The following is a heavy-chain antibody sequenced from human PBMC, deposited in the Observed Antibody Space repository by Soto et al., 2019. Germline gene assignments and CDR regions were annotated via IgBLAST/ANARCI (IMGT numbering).Heavy chain of an antibody. V-gene: IGHV4-59*08. J-gene: IGHJ6*02. CDR2: IYYSGST. D-gene: IGHD3-10*01. Sequence: PSDTLSLTCTVSGGSISSYYWSWIRQPPGTGLEWIGYIYYSGSTNYNPSLKSRVTISVDTSKHQFSLKLSSLTAAEPAESYRSRRGWFGRYYYYCMDVWGQGATVTVSS. CDR1: GGSISSYY. CDR3: SRRGWFGRYYYYCMDV.